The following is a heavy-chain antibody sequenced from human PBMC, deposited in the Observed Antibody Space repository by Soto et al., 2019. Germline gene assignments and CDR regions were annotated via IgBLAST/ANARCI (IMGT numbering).Heavy chain of an antibody. V-gene: IGHV4-39*01. CDR3: ARHLSWDWTYVNP. J-gene: IGHJ5*02. CDR2: IYYSGST. D-gene: IGHD1-7*01. Sequence: PSETLCLTCTVSGGSISSSSYYGGWIRQPPGKGLEWIGSIYYSGSTYYNPSLKSRVTISVDTSKNQFSLKLSSVTAADTAVYYCARHLSWDWTYVNPWGQETLVPFSS. CDR1: GGSISSSSYY.